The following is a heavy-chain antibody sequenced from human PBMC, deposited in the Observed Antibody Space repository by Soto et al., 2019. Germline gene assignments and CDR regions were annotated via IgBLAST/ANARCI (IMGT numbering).Heavy chain of an antibody. J-gene: IGHJ4*02. CDR3: ARVPRGYSYGHVR. Sequence: SQTLSLTCAISGDSISTNNVAWNWIRQSPSGGLEWLGRTGYTSKWYNDYAVSVRSRITINPDTSKNQFSLQLNSVTADDTAVYYCARVPRGYSYGHVRWGQGTLVTAPQ. V-gene: IGHV6-1*01. CDR1: GDSISTNNVA. D-gene: IGHD5-18*01. CDR2: TGYTSKWYN.